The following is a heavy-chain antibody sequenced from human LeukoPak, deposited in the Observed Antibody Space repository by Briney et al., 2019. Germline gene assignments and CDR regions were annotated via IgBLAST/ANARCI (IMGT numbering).Heavy chain of an antibody. D-gene: IGHD6-19*01. CDR1: GFTFSSYG. CDR3: ARGIVVAGTSLQH. V-gene: IGHV3-21*06. J-gene: IGHJ1*01. Sequence: GGSLRLSCAASGFTFSSYGMNWVRQAPGKGLEWVSSISSSSDYIYYADSIKGRFTISRDNGKNSLYLQMNSLRAEDTAVYYCARGIVVAGTSLQHWGQGTLVTVSS. CDR2: ISSSSDYI.